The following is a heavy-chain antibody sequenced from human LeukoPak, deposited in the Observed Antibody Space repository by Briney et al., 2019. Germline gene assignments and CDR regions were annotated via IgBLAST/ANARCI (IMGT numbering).Heavy chain of an antibody. J-gene: IGHJ3*02. CDR2: LSGTGRYM. V-gene: IGHV3-21*06. Sequence: PRGTPRPSCAASGFTSSTYTMNWVRQAPGHGLKSFSSLSGTGRYMSYANLMKGRFTISRDNAKNSLYLQMNSLRAEVTAVYYCARSLRDAFDIWGQGTMVTVSS. CDR1: GFTSSTYT. CDR3: ARSLRDAFDI.